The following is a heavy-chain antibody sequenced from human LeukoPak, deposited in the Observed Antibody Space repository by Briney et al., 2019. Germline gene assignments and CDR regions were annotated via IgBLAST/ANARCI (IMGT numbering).Heavy chain of an antibody. CDR1: GGSISSYY. D-gene: IGHD1-20*01. J-gene: IGHJ5*02. V-gene: IGHV4-59*01. Sequence: SETLSLTCTVSGGSISSYYRSWIRQPPGKGLEWIGYIYYSGSTNYNPSLKSRVTISVDTSKNQFSLKLSSVTAADTAVYYCARHSNWNGGVDWFDPWGQGTQVTVSS. CDR2: IYYSGST. CDR3: ARHSNWNGGVDWFDP.